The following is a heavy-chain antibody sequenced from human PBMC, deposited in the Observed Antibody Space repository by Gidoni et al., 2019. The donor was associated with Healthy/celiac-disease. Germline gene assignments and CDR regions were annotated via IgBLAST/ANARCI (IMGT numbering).Heavy chain of an antibody. CDR1: GFTFSSYA. V-gene: IGHV3-23*01. J-gene: IGHJ4*02. Sequence: EVQLLESGGGLVQPGGSLRLSCAASGFTFSSYAMSWVRQDPGKGLEWVSAISGSGGSTYYADSVKGRFTISRDNSKNTLYLQMNSLRAEDTAVYYCAKVAFGELRAFAPGGAFDYWGQGTLVTVSS. CDR2: ISGSGGST. CDR3: AKVAFGELRAFAPGGAFDY. D-gene: IGHD3-10*01.